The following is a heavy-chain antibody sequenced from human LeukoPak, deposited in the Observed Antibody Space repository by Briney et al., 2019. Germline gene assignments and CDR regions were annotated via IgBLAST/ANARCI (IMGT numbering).Heavy chain of an antibody. V-gene: IGHV3-15*01. CDR2: IKSKTDGGTT. CDR3: TTDESSGWAFDY. J-gene: IGHJ4*02. Sequence: GGSLRLSCAASGFTFSNAWMSWVRQAPGKGLEWVGRIKSKTDGGTTDYAAPVKGRFTISRDDSKNTLYQQMNSLKTEDTAVYYCTTDESSGWAFDYWGQGTLVTVSS. D-gene: IGHD6-19*01. CDR1: GFTFSNAW.